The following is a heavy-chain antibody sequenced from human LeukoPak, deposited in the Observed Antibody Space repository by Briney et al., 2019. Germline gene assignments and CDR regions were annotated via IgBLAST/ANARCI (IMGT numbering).Heavy chain of an antibody. CDR3: GRLAHNAWYAVDY. D-gene: IGHD2-2*01. CDR1: GFTFSTYS. Sequence: PGGSLRLSCAASGFTFSTYSMNWVRQAPGKGLEWVSYISSSSSTIYYADSVKGRFTISRDNAKNSLYLQMNSLRAEDTAVYYCGRLAHNAWYAVDYWGQGTLVTVSS. J-gene: IGHJ4*02. CDR2: ISSSSSTI. V-gene: IGHV3-48*01.